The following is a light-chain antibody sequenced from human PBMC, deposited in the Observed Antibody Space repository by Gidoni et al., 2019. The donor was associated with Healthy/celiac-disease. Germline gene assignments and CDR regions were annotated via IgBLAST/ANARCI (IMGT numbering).Light chain of an antibody. CDR2: GAS. CDR3: QQYDTWPPFT. J-gene: IGKJ3*01. Sequence: EIVMTQSPATLSVSPGERATLSCRASQSVSPNLAWYQQKPGQAPRLLIYGASIRATGIPARFSGSGSGTEFTLTISSLQSEDFALYYCQQYDTWPPFTFGPGTKVDLK. CDR1: QSVSPN. V-gene: IGKV3D-15*01.